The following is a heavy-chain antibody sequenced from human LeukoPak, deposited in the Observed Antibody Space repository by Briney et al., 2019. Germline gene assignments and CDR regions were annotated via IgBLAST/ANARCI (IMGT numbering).Heavy chain of an antibody. J-gene: IGHJ3*02. CDR1: GGSIGSSAYY. V-gene: IGHV4-39*01. CDR2: IYYSGST. D-gene: IGHD3-22*01. Sequence: SETLSLTCTVSGGSIGSSAYYWGWIRQPPGEGLEWIGSIYYSGSTSYKPSLKSRVTISVDTSKNQFSLKLSSVTAADTAVYYCARHVSLSSAYTFDIWGQGTMVTVSS. CDR3: ARHVSLSSAYTFDI.